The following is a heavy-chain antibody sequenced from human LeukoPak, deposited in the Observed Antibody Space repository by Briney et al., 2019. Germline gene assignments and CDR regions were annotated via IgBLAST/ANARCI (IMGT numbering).Heavy chain of an antibody. D-gene: IGHD3-16*02. CDR3: ARTIMITFGGVIAYYMDV. Sequence: SETLSLTCTVSGGSISSSSYYWGWIRQPPGKGLEWIGSIYYSGSTYYNPSLNSRVTISVDTSKNQFSLKLSSVTAADTAVYYCARTIMITFGGVIAYYMDVWGKGTTVTVS. CDR2: IYYSGST. V-gene: IGHV4-39*01. CDR1: GGSISSSSYY. J-gene: IGHJ6*03.